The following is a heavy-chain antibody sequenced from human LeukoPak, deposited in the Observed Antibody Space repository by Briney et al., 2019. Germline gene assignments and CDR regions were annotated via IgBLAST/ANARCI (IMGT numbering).Heavy chain of an antibody. Sequence: ASVKVSCKASGYTFTSYGISWVRQAPGQGLEWMGWISAYNGNTNYAQKVQGRVTMTTDTSTSTAYMELRSLRSDDTAAYYCARGLQENLAWLTAFSAFDIWGQGTMVTVSS. V-gene: IGHV1-18*01. CDR3: ARGLQENLAWLTAFSAFDI. J-gene: IGHJ3*02. CDR1: GYTFTSYG. CDR2: ISAYNGNT. D-gene: IGHD6-19*01.